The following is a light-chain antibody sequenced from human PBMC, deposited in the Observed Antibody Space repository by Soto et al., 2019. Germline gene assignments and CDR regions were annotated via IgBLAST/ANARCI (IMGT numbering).Light chain of an antibody. J-gene: IGLJ2*01. CDR2: DVS. Sequence: QSALTQPASVSGSPGQSITISCTGTSSDVGGYNYVSWYQQHPGKAPKLMIYDVSNRPSGVSNRFSGSKSGNTASLAISGLQSEDEADYYCTSYTSSSNYFVFGGGTKLTVL. CDR1: SSDVGGYNY. V-gene: IGLV2-14*01. CDR3: TSYTSSSNYFV.